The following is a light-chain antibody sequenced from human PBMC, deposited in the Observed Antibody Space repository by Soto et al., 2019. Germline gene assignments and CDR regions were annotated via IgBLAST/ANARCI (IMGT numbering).Light chain of an antibody. J-gene: IGLJ1*01. CDR2: EGS. CDR1: SXDVGSYNL. V-gene: IGLV2-23*01. CDR3: CSYAGSSTFV. Sequence: QSVLTQPASVSGSPGQSITISCTGTSXDVGSYNLVSWYQQHPGKAPKLMIYEGSKRPSGVSNRFSGSKSGNTASLTISGLQAEDEADYYCCSYAGSSTFVFGTGTKV.